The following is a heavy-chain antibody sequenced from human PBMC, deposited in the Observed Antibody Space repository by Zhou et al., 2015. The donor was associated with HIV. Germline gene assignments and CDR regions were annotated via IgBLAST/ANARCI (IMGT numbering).Heavy chain of an antibody. D-gene: IGHD1-26*01. V-gene: IGHV1-69*01. CDR1: GGTFSSYA. Sequence: QVQLVQSGAEVRKPGSSVKVSCKASGGTFSSYAINWVRQAPGQGLEWMGGIIAMFGTANYAQKFQGRVTITADESTSTAYMELSSLRSEDTAVYYCASHIRHAGWVDYWGQGTLVTVSS. J-gene: IGHJ4*02. CDR3: ASHIRHAGWVDY. CDR2: IIAMFGTA.